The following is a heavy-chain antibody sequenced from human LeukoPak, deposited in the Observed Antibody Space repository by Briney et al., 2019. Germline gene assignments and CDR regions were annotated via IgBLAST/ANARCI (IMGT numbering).Heavy chain of an antibody. CDR2: IRNKANSYST. CDR1: GFIFSDHY. J-gene: IGHJ4*02. CDR3: ARSSPHWPFDS. V-gene: IGHV3-72*01. D-gene: IGHD1-1*01. Sequence: GGSLRLSCAASGFIFSDHYMDWVRQAPGKGLEWDVRIRNKANSYSTEYAASVKGRFTISRDDSKNSLSLQMNSLNTEDTAVYYCARSSPHWPFDSWGQGTLVTVSS.